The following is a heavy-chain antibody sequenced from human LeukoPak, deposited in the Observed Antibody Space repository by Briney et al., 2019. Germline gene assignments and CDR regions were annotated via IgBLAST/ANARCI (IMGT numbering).Heavy chain of an antibody. CDR1: GGSFSSTNYY. V-gene: IGHV4-61*01. Sequence: SETLSLTCTVSGGSFSSTNYYWGWIRQPPGKGLEWIGYIYYSGSTNYNPSLKSRVTISVDTSKNQFSLKLSSVTAADTAVYYCARGYYDFWSGYYKGYFDYWGQGTLVTVSS. J-gene: IGHJ4*02. D-gene: IGHD3-3*01. CDR3: ARGYYDFWSGYYKGYFDY. CDR2: IYYSGST.